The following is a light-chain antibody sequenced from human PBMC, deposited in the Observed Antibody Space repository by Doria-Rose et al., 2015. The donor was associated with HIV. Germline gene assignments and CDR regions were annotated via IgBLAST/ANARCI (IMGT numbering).Light chain of an antibody. CDR2: DGS. Sequence: EIVMTQSPGTLSLSPGERATLSCRASQSFSSTYLAWYQQKPGQAPSLLTYDGSTRATGIPYRFSASGSGTDFTLTINRLEPEDFALYYCHQYGTSWTFGQGTKVEI. CDR1: QSFSSTY. J-gene: IGKJ1*01. CDR3: HQYGTSWT. V-gene: IGKV3-20*01.